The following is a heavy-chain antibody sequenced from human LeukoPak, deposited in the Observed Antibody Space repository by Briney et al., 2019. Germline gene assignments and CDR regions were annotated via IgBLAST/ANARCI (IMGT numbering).Heavy chain of an antibody. D-gene: IGHD3-22*01. J-gene: IGHJ4*02. CDR2: ISGSGGST. CDR3: AKQRDSSGFFFDY. Sequence: GGSLRLSCAVSGFTFSSYAMSWVRQAPGKGLEWVSAISGSGGSTYYADSVKGRFTISRDNSKNTLYLQMNSLRAEDTAVYYCAKQRDSSGFFFDYWGQGTLVTASS. CDR1: GFTFSSYA. V-gene: IGHV3-23*01.